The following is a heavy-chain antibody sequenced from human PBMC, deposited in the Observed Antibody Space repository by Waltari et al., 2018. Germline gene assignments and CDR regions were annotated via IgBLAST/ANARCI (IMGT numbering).Heavy chain of an antibody. Sequence: EVQLVESGGGLVQPGGSLRLSCAASGFTFSSYEMNWVRQDPGQGLEWVSYISSSGSTIYYADSVKGRFTISRDNAKNSLYLQMNSLRAEDTAVYYCARTGDFWSGYWYPYYYGMDVWGQGTTVTVSS. CDR2: ISSSGSTI. V-gene: IGHV3-48*03. CDR3: ARTGDFWSGYWYPYYYGMDV. CDR1: GFTFSSYE. D-gene: IGHD3-3*01. J-gene: IGHJ6*02.